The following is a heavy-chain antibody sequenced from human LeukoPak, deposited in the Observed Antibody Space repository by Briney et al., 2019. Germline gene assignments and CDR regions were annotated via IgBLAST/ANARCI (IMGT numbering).Heavy chain of an antibody. CDR3: AKDRESYYCSSTNCYLDY. CDR1: GFTFSGYT. V-gene: IGHV3-30*02. J-gene: IGHJ4*02. Sequence: GGSLRLSCAASGFTFSGYTINWVRQAPGKGLEWVAFIRYESNKYYADSVKGRFTISRDNSKNTLYLQMNSLRAEDTAVYYCAKDRESYYCSSTNCYLDYWGQGTLVTVSS. CDR2: IRYESNK. D-gene: IGHD2-2*01.